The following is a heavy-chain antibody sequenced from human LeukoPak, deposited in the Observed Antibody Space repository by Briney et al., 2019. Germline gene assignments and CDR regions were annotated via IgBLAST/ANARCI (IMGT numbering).Heavy chain of an antibody. D-gene: IGHD1-26*01. Sequence: GGSLRLSCAASGFTFSSYSMNWVRQAPGKGLEWVSSISSSSSYIYYADSVKGRFTISRDNAKNSLYLQMNSLRAEDTAVYCCARGGTRASGSYYGYWGQGTLVTVSS. CDR3: ARGGTRASGSYYGY. V-gene: IGHV3-21*01. J-gene: IGHJ4*02. CDR1: GFTFSSYS. CDR2: ISSSSSYI.